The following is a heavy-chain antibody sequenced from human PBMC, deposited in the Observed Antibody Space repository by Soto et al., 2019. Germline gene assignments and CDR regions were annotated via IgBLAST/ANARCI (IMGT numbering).Heavy chain of an antibody. D-gene: IGHD3-3*01. CDR3: AKGHDFRSGYTYYYGMYV. Sequence: SLRLSCAASGFTFSNHAMNWVRQAPGKGLEWVSAISGSGGSTSYGASVKGRFTISRDNSGNTLYLQMNSLRADDTAVYFCAKGHDFRSGYTYYYGMYVWGQGTTVTVSS. CDR1: GFTFSNHA. J-gene: IGHJ6*02. CDR2: ISGSGGST. V-gene: IGHV3-23*01.